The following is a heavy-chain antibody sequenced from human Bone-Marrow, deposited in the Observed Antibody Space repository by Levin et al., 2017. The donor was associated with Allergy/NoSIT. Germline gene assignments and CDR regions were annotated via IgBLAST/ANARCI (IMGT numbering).Heavy chain of an antibody. V-gene: IGHV3-30*04. Sequence: GESLKISCAASGFTFSSYAMHWVRQAPGKGLEWVAVISYDGSNKYYADSVKGRFTISRDNSKNTLYLQMNSLRAEDTAVYYCAREEEWLMGQQGLFDYWGQGTLVTVSS. CDR2: ISYDGSNK. D-gene: IGHD3-3*01. CDR3: AREEEWLMGQQGLFDY. CDR1: GFTFSSYA. J-gene: IGHJ4*02.